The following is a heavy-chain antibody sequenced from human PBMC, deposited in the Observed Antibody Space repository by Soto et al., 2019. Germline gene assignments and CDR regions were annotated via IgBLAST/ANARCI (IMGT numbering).Heavy chain of an antibody. V-gene: IGHV3-30*18. CDR2: ITYDGSNK. D-gene: IGHD1-7*01. CDR3: AKDRVGGTFYTPLGF. CDR1: AFNFDNYG. Sequence: PGGSLRLPCQASAFNFDNYGMHWVPQTPGKGLEWVAVITYDGSNKYYAVSVKGRFTISRDYSKNTLSLHLNTLKPEDTAVYHCAKDRVGGTFYTPLGFWGQGTLVTVSS. J-gene: IGHJ4*02.